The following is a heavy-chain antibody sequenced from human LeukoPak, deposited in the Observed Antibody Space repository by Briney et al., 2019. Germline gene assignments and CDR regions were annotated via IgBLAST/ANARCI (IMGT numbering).Heavy chain of an antibody. CDR1: GSTFTSYY. CDR3: ARDRGSSSWYFDY. V-gene: IGHV1-46*01. J-gene: IGHJ4*02. Sequence: ASVKLSCKASGSTFTSYYMHWVRQAPGQGLEWMGIINPSGGSTSYAQKYQGRVTITRDTSTSTVYMELSSLRSEDTAVYYCARDRGSSSWYFDYWGEGTLVTVSS. CDR2: INPSGGST. D-gene: IGHD6-13*01.